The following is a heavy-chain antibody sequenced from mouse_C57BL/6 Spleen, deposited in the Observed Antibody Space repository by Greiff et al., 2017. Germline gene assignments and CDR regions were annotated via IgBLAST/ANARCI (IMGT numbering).Heavy chain of an antibody. CDR1: GFNIKDDY. V-gene: IGHV14-4*01. J-gene: IGHJ3*01. D-gene: IGHD1-1*01. Sequence: VQLKESGAELVRPGASAKLSCTASGFNIKDDYMHWVKQRPEQGLEWIGWIDPENGDTAYASKFQGKATITADTSSNTAYLQLSSLTSEDTAVYYCTTGGGSSGFAYWGQGTLVTVSA. CDR3: TTGGGSSGFAY. CDR2: IDPENGDT.